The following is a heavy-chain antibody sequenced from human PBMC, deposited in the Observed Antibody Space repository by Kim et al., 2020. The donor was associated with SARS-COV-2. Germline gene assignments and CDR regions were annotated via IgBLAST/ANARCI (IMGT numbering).Heavy chain of an antibody. Sequence: GGSLRLSCAASGFTFSSYSMNWVRQAPGKGLEWVSSISSSSSYIYYADSVKGRFTISRDNAKNSLYLQMNSLRAEDTAVYYCAVMTTVTLRPYYYYGMDVWGQGTTVTVSS. D-gene: IGHD4-17*01. CDR3: AVMTTVTLRPYYYYGMDV. CDR2: ISSSSSYI. V-gene: IGHV3-21*01. J-gene: IGHJ6*02. CDR1: GFTFSSYS.